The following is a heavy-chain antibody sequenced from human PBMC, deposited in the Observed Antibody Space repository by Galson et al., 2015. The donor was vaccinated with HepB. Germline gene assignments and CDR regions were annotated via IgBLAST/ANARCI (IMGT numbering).Heavy chain of an antibody. CDR1: GLTFSSYS. V-gene: IGHV3-48*01. Sequence: SLRLSCAASGLTFSSYSMMWVRQAPGKGLEWSSYIDSASTAIYYADSVQGRFSISRDNDKNSPYLQLNSLRVADTAVYWCARLDGGSSFSRFYFVRDVWGQGTTVSVSS. J-gene: IGHJ6*02. D-gene: IGHD5-24*01. CDR2: IDSASTAI. CDR3: ARLDGGSSFSRFYFVRDV.